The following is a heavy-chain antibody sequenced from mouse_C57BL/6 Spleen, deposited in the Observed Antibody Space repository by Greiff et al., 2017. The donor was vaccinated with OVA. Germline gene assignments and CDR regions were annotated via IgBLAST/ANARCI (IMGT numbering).Heavy chain of an antibody. D-gene: IGHD2-4*01. CDR1: GFTFSSYG. Sequence: EVKLMESGGDLVKPGGSLKLSCAASGFTFSSYGMSWVRQTPDKRLEWVATISSGGSYTYYPDSVKGRFTISRDNAKNTLYLQMSSLKSEDTAMXYCARQPYYDYDAGDYFDYWGQGTTLTVSS. V-gene: IGHV5-6*01. CDR3: ARQPYYDYDAGDYFDY. CDR2: ISSGGSYT. J-gene: IGHJ2*01.